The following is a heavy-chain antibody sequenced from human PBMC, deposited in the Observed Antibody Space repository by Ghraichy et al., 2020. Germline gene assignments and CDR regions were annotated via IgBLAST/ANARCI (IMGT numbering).Heavy chain of an antibody. CDR3: ARDEEWRGYFYL. Sequence: ESLNISCTVSGDSVSSNRYYWSWIRQPPGKGLEWIAYIYYTGDNDYNSSLRSRVTISLDTSKNQFSLQVRSVTAADTAVYYCARDEEWRGYFYLWGRGTLVTVSS. V-gene: IGHV4-61*01. J-gene: IGHJ2*01. CDR1: GDSVSSNRYY. CDR2: IYYTGDN. D-gene: IGHD3-3*01.